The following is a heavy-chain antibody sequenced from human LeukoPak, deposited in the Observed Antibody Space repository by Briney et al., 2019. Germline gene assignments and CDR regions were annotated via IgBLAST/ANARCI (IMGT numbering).Heavy chain of an antibody. Sequence: PSETLSLTCTVSGGSISSDYWSWIRQPPGKGLEWIGYIYYSGSTNYNPSLKSRVTISVDTSKNQFSLKLSSVTAADTAVYYCASHTYYYGSGLTFDYWGQGTLVTVSS. D-gene: IGHD3-10*01. CDR3: ASHTYYYGSGLTFDY. CDR1: GGSISSDY. J-gene: IGHJ4*02. CDR2: IYYSGST. V-gene: IGHV4-59*08.